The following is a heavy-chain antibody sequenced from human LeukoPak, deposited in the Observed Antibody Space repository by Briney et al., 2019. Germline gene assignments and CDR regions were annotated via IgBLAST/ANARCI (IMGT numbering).Heavy chain of an antibody. J-gene: IGHJ4*02. V-gene: IGHV3-23*01. CDR3: AKRGVVIRVILVGFHKEAYYFDS. Sequence: GGSLRLSCAVSGITLSNYGMSWVRQAPGKGLEWVAGISGSGGRTNYAASAKGRFTISRDNPKNTLYLQINSLRPEDTAVYFCAKRGVVIRVILVGFHKEAYYFDSWGQGALVTVSS. D-gene: IGHD3-22*01. CDR1: GITLSNYG. CDR2: ISGSGGRT.